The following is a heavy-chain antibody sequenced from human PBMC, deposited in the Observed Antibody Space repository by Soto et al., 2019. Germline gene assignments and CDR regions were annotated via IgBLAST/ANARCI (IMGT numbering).Heavy chain of an antibody. CDR1: GFTFSSYA. V-gene: IGHV3-23*01. CDR2: ISGSGGST. Sequence: EVQLLESGGGLVQPGGSLRLSCAASGFTFSSYAMSWVRQAPGKGLEGVSAISGSGGSTYYADSVKGRFTISRDNSKNTLYLQMNSLRAEDTAVYYCATSPRDYYYYYYMDVWGKGTTVTVSS. CDR3: ATSPRDYYYYYYMDV. J-gene: IGHJ6*03.